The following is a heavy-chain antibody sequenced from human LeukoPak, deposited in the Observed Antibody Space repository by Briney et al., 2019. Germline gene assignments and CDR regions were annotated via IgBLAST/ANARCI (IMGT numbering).Heavy chain of an antibody. Sequence: GGSLRLSCAASGFTFSGSAMHWVRQASGKGLEWVGRIRDKANSYATAYAASVRGRFTISRDDSKNTAYLQMKSLRAEDTAVYYCAKGGGYEAQYYYYYLDVWGKGTTVTISS. D-gene: IGHD5-12*01. CDR1: GFTFSGSA. CDR2: IRDKANSYAT. J-gene: IGHJ6*03. CDR3: AKGGGYEAQYYYYYLDV. V-gene: IGHV3-73*01.